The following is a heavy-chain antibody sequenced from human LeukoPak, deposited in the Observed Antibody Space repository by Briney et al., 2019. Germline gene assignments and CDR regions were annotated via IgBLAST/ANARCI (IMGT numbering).Heavy chain of an antibody. CDR3: ARREWLGHFDY. CDR2: TSYDGTTK. J-gene: IGHJ4*02. V-gene: IGHV3-30*07. CDR1: GFTLSSNA. D-gene: IGHD6-19*01. Sequence: GGSLRLSCTASGFTLSSNAMHWVRQAPGKGLEWVAVTSYDGTTKYYADSVKGRFTISRDNAKNSLYLQMNSLRAEDTAVYYCARREWLGHFDYWGQGTLVTVSS.